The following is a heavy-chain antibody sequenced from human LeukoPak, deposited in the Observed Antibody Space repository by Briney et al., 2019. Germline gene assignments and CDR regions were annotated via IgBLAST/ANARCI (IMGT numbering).Heavy chain of an antibody. Sequence: SEPLSLTCTVSGGSISSYYWSWIRPPAGKGLEWVGYTYYSGSTNYNPSLKSRVTISVDTSKNQFSLKLSSVTAADTAVYYCARHMGLGYSYGYPYFDYWGQGTLVTVSS. CDR2: TYYSGST. CDR3: ARHMGLGYSYGYPYFDY. CDR1: GGSISSYY. J-gene: IGHJ4*02. V-gene: IGHV4-59*08. D-gene: IGHD5-18*01.